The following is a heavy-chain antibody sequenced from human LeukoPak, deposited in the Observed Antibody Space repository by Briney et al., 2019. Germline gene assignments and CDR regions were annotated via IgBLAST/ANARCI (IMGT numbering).Heavy chain of an antibody. CDR3: ASSLAVDDYGDHFDY. J-gene: IGHJ4*02. CDR2: IIPIFGTA. V-gene: IGHV1-69*05. Sequence: SVKVSCKASGYTFTSYGISWVRQAPGQGLEWMGRIIPIFGTANYAQKFQGRVTITTDESTSTAYMELSSLRSEDTAVYYCASSLAVDDYGDHFDYWGQGTLVTVSS. D-gene: IGHD4-17*01. CDR1: GYTFTSYG.